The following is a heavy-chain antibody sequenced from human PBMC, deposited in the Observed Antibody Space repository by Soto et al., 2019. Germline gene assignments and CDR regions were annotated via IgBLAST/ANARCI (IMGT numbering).Heavy chain of an antibody. V-gene: IGHV3-53*01. J-gene: IGHJ4*02. CDR1: GFTVSSNY. D-gene: IGHD2-15*01. Sequence: GSLRLSCAASGFTVSSNYMSCVRQAPGKGLEWGSVIYSGGSTYYADSVKGRFTISRDNSKNTLYLQMNSLRAEDTAVYYCARGYCSGGSCVDYWGQGTLVTVSS. CDR2: IYSGGST. CDR3: ARGYCSGGSCVDY.